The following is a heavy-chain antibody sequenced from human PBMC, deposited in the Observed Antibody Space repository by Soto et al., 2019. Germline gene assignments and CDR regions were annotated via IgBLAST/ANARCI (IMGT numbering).Heavy chain of an antibody. CDR3: ARVFRSYDFWSGYYSGSDAFDI. CDR1: GYTFTSYG. CDR2: ISAYNGNT. J-gene: IGHJ3*02. Sequence: ASAKVSCKASGYTFTSYGISWVRQAPVQGLEWMGWISAYNGNTNYAQKLQGRVTMTTDTSTSTAYMELRSLRSDDTAVYYCARVFRSYDFWSGYYSGSDAFDIW. V-gene: IGHV1-18*04. D-gene: IGHD3-3*01.